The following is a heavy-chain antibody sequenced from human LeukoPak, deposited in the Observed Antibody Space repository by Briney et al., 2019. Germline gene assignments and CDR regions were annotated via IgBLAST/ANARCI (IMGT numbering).Heavy chain of an antibody. CDR3: AKDFDLGELSSAFDY. CDR1: GFTFSSYS. Sequence: GGSLRLSCAASGFTFSSYSMNWVRQAPGKGLEWVSSISSSSNYIYYADSVKGRFTISRDNAKNSLYLQMNSLRAEDTALYYCAKDFDLGELSSAFDYWGQGTLVTVSS. CDR2: ISSSSNYI. V-gene: IGHV3-21*04. D-gene: IGHD3-16*02. J-gene: IGHJ4*02.